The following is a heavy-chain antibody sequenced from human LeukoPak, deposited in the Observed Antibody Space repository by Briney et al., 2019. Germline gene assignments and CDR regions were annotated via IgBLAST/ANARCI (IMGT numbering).Heavy chain of an antibody. Sequence: ASVTVSFTCSGYTFSTYGISWVRQAPGQGREWMGYISVNNVSTKYSQKFQGRVRMTTDTSKATDYMELQNLRCGDKAIDYCDRRLYWFDSWGQGTLVTVSS. V-gene: IGHV1-18*01. CDR1: GYTFSTYG. CDR2: ISVNNVST. J-gene: IGHJ5*01. CDR3: DRRLYWFDS.